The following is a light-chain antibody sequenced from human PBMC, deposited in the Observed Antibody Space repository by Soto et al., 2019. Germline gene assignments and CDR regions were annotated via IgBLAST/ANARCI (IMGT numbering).Light chain of an antibody. CDR1: QSISSSH. CDR3: QQYGGSPGT. CDR2: GAS. J-gene: IGKJ1*01. Sequence: EIVFTQSPAALSLSPGERATLSCRASQSISSSHLAWYQQKGGQAPRLLFYGASRRATGIPDRFSGSGSGTDFTLTISRLEPEDFAVFYCQQYGGSPGTFGQGTKVDIK. V-gene: IGKV3-20*01.